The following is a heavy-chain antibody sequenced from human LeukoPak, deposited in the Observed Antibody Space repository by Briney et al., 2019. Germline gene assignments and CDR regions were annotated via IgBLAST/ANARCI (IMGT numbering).Heavy chain of an antibody. Sequence: SETLSLTCAVYGGSFSGYYWSWIRQPPGKGLEWIGEINHSGSTNYNPSLKSRVTISVDTSKNQFSLKLSSVTAADTPVYYCARRAVVVPAAMYFDYWGQGTLVTVSS. CDR1: GGSFSGYY. D-gene: IGHD2-2*01. J-gene: IGHJ4*02. CDR3: ARRAVVVPAAMYFDY. V-gene: IGHV4-34*01. CDR2: INHSGST.